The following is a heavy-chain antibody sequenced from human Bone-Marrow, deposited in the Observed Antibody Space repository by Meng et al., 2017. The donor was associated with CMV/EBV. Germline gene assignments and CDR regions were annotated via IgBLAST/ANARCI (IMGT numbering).Heavy chain of an antibody. Sequence: SVKVSCKASGGTFSSYAISGVRQAPGQGLEWMGGIIPIFGTANYAQKFQGRITITTDESTSTAYMELSSLRYEDTAVYYCARAGRGGIVGAVNWFDPWGQGTLVTVSS. CDR3: ARAGRGGIVGAVNWFDP. V-gene: IGHV1-69*05. CDR1: GGTFSSYA. D-gene: IGHD1-26*01. J-gene: IGHJ5*02. CDR2: IIPIFGTA.